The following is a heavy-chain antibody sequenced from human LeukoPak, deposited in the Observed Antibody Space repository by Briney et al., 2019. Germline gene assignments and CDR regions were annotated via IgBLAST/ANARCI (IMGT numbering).Heavy chain of an antibody. CDR2: ISGSGGST. Sequence: GGSLRLSCAASGFTFSSYAMSWVRQAPGKGLEWVSAISGSGGSTYYADSVKGRFTISRDNSKNTLYLQMNSLRAEDTAVYYCAKGESGARGSTHCSSTSCHPNLRIQLWLPFDYWGQGTLVTVSS. CDR3: AKGESGARGSTHCSSTSCHPNLRIQLWLPFDY. J-gene: IGHJ4*02. V-gene: IGHV3-23*01. D-gene: IGHD2-2*01. CDR1: GFTFSSYA.